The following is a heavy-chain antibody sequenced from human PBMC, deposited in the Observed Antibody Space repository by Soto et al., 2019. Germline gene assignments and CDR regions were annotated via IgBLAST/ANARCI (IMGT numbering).Heavy chain of an antibody. J-gene: IGHJ1*01. CDR1: GFTFSSYA. CDR3: AHFGTPLAVPMWGFDF. Sequence: PGGSLRLSCAASGFTFSSYAMSWVRQAPGKGLEWVSGINSGGGNIYYADSVRGRFTISRDNSKNTLYLQMNSLRAEDAAVYYCAHFGTPLAVPMWGFDFWGRGTLVTVSS. CDR2: INSGGGNI. D-gene: IGHD1-1*01. V-gene: IGHV3-23*01.